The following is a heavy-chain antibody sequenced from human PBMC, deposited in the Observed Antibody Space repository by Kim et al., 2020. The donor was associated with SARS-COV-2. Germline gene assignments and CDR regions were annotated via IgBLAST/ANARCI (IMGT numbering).Heavy chain of an antibody. Sequence: PSLKGRVTISVDTSKNQFSLKLSSVTAADTAVYYCARGPTDDYYYYGMDVWGQGTTVTVSS. V-gene: IGHV4-34*01. J-gene: IGHJ6*02. D-gene: IGHD4-4*01. CDR3: ARGPTDDYYYYGMDV.